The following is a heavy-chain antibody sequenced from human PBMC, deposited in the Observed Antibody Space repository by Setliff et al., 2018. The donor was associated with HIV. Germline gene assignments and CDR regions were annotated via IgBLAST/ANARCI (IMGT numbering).Heavy chain of an antibody. Sequence: GGSLRLSCAASGFTFSSYAMHWVRQAPGKGLEWVAVISYDGSNKYYADSVKGRFTISRDNSKNTLYLQMTSLRAEDTAVYYCARAWAEYYYESSGPDYWGQGTLVTFS. D-gene: IGHD3-22*01. CDR1: GFTFSSYA. CDR3: ARAWAEYYYESSGPDY. J-gene: IGHJ4*02. CDR2: ISYDGSNK. V-gene: IGHV3-30*01.